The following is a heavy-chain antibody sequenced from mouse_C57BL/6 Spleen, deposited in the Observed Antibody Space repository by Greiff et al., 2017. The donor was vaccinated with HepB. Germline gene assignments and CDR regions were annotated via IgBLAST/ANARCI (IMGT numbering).Heavy chain of an antibody. CDR1: GFTFSDYG. D-gene: IGHD2-4*01. V-gene: IGHV5-17*01. J-gene: IGHJ3*01. CDR3: ARPTGDDYLAWFAY. Sequence: EVMLVESGGGLVKPGGSLKLSCAASGFTFSDYGMHWVRQAPEKGLEWVAYISSGSSTIYYADTVKGRFTISRDNAKNTLFLQMTSLRSEDTAMYYSARPTGDDYLAWFAYWGQGTLVTVSA. CDR2: ISSGSSTI.